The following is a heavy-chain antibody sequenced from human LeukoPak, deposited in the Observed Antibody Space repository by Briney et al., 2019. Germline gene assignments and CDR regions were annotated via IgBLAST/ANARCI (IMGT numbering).Heavy chain of an antibody. Sequence: GESLKISCKGSGYSFASYWIGCVRQMPGKGLECMGIIYPDDSNTRYSPSFQGQVTISADKSINTAYLQWSSLRASDTAMYYCARLNYYDSSGYSRIMHFDYWGQGTLVTVSS. J-gene: IGHJ4*02. V-gene: IGHV5-51*01. CDR3: ARLNYYDSSGYSRIMHFDY. D-gene: IGHD3-22*01. CDR2: IYPDDSNT. CDR1: GYSFASYW.